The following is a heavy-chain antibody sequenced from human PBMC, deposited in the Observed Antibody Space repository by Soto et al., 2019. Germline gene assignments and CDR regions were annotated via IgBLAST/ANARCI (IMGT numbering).Heavy chain of an antibody. CDR3: VRQGVRSSGWFDL. D-gene: IGHD3-22*01. Sequence: PVESLTISCEVSGYTFTNNWIALVLQKPGKGLEWMGLIHPRDSDARYSPSFQGQVTLSADRSTSTAYLQWTSVQASDSAMYYCVRQGVRSSGWFDLWGQGTQVTVSS. CDR2: IHPRDSDA. CDR1: GYTFTNNW. V-gene: IGHV5-51*01. J-gene: IGHJ5*02.